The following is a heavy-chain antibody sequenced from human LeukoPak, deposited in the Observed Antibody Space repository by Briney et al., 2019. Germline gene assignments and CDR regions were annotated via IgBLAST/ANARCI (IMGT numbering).Heavy chain of an antibody. V-gene: IGHV1-2*04. D-gene: IGHD4-17*01. Sequence: ASVKVSCKASGYTFTGYYMQWVRQAPGKGLEWMGWINPNSGGTNYAQKFQGWVTMTRDTSISTAYMGLSRLRSDDTAGYYCARRRILGDYIFDYWGQGTLVTVSS. J-gene: IGHJ4*02. CDR1: GYTFTGYY. CDR2: INPNSGGT. CDR3: ARRRILGDYIFDY.